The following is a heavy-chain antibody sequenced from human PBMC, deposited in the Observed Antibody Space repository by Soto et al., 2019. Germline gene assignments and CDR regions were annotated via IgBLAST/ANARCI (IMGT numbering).Heavy chain of an antibody. J-gene: IGHJ4*02. CDR1: GYTFTSYA. V-gene: IGHV1-3*01. CDR2: INASNGNT. Sequence: SSVKVSCKASGYTFTSYAMHWVRQAPGQRLESMGWINASNGNTKYSQKFQGRVTITRDTSASTAYMELNSLRAEDTAVYYCAKRIFYGSGSFDCWGQGTLVTVSS. D-gene: IGHD3-10*01. CDR3: AKRIFYGSGSFDC.